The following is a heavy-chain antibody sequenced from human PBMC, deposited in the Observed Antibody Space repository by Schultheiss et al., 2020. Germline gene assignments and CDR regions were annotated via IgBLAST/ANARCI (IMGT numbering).Heavy chain of an antibody. CDR1: GFTLSSHA. CDR3: ARYGYYYYYGMDV. CDR2: ISGSGGST. J-gene: IGHJ6*02. V-gene: IGHV3-23*01. Sequence: GGSLRLSCAASGFTLSSHAMRWVRQASGKGLEWVSAISGSGGSTYYADSVKGRFTISRDNSKNTLYLQMNSLRAEDTAVYFCARYGYYYYYGMDVWGQGTTVTVSS. D-gene: IGHD4-17*01.